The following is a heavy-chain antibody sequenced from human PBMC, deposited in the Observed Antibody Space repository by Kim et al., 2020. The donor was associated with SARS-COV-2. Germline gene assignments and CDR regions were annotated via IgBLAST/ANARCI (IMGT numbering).Heavy chain of an antibody. Sequence: SETLSLTCTVSGGSISSSSYYWGWIRQPPGKGLEWIGSIYYSGSTYYNPSLKSRVTISVDTSKNQFSLKLSSVTAADTAVYYCARQKGVITMVRGVIGWFDPWGQGTLVTVSS. CDR2: IYYSGST. J-gene: IGHJ5*02. V-gene: IGHV4-39*01. D-gene: IGHD3-10*01. CDR1: GGSISSSSYY. CDR3: ARQKGVITMVRGVIGWFDP.